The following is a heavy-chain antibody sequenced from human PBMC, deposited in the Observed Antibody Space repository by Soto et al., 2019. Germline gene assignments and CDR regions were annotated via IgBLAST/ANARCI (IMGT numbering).Heavy chain of an antibody. V-gene: IGHV4-31*03. J-gene: IGHJ3*01. Sequence: SETLSLTCTVSGGSISSGGYYWSWIRQHPGKGLEWIGYIYYSASTYYNPSLKSRVTISVDTSKNQFSLKLSSVTAADTAVYYCATARGYDSSGYYEIDAFDFRGQGTMVTASS. D-gene: IGHD3-22*01. CDR1: GGSISSGGYY. CDR2: IYYSAST. CDR3: ATARGYDSSGYYEIDAFDF.